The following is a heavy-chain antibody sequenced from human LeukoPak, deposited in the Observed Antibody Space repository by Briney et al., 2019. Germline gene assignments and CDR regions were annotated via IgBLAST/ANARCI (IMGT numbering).Heavy chain of an antibody. D-gene: IGHD3-22*01. J-gene: IGHJ5*02. Sequence: SETLSLTCTVSGGSISSYYWSWIRQPPGKGLEWIGYIYYSGSTNYNPSLKSRATISVDTSKNQFSLKLSSVTAADTAVYYCARVAALDYYDSSGYQVDPWGQGTLVTVSS. CDR3: ARVAALDYYDSSGYQVDP. V-gene: IGHV4-59*01. CDR1: GGSISSYY. CDR2: IYYSGST.